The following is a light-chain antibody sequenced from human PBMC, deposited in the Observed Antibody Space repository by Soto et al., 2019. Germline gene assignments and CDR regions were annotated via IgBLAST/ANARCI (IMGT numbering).Light chain of an antibody. J-gene: IGKJ1*01. CDR3: QQRTDWLWT. CDR1: QSISTY. V-gene: IGKV3-11*01. Sequence: EIVLTQSPATLSLSPGERATLSCRVSQSISTYLAWYQQKPGQAPRLLIYDGSNRATGTPARFSGNGYGTDFTLTVSSLDPEDFAVYYCQQRTDWLWTFGQGTKVQLK. CDR2: DGS.